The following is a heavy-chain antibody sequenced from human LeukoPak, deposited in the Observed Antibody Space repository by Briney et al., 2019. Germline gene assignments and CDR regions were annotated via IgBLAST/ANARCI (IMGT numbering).Heavy chain of an antibody. CDR3: AREVVGATTGRWFDP. Sequence: GGSLRLSCTASGFTFSSYSLNWVRQAPGKGLEWVSSVSTGSNYIYYADSVKGRFTISRDNDKNSLYLQMNSLRVEDTAVYYCAREVVGATTGRWFDPWGQGTLVTVSS. CDR1: GFTFSSYS. CDR2: VSTGSNYI. V-gene: IGHV3-21*01. D-gene: IGHD1-26*01. J-gene: IGHJ5*02.